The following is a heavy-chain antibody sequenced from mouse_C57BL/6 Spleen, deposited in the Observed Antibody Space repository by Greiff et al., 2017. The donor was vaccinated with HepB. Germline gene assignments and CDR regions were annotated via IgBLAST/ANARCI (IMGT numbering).Heavy chain of an antibody. Sequence: EVKVVESGGGLVQSGRSLRLSCATSGFTFSDFYMEWVRQAPGKGLEWIAASRNKANDYTTEYSASVKRRFIVSRDTSQSILYLQMNALRAEDTAIYYCARDRDMDYWGQGTSVTVSS. V-gene: IGHV7-1*01. CDR1: GFTFSDFY. J-gene: IGHJ4*01. CDR2: SRNKANDYTT. CDR3: ARDRDMDY.